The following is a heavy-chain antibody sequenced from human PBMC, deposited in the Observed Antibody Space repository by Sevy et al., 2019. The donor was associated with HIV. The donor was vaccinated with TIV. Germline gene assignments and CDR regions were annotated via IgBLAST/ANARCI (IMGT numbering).Heavy chain of an antibody. J-gene: IGHJ4*02. CDR3: ARDLREYSSSSKYYFDY. D-gene: IGHD6-6*01. Sequence: GGSLRLSCAASGFTFSSYSMNWVRQAPGKGLEWVSSISSSNNYIYYADSLKGRFTISRDNAKNSLYLQMNSLRAEDTAVYYCARDLREYSSSSKYYFDYWGQGILVTVSP. V-gene: IGHV3-21*01. CDR1: GFTFSSYS. CDR2: ISSSNNYI.